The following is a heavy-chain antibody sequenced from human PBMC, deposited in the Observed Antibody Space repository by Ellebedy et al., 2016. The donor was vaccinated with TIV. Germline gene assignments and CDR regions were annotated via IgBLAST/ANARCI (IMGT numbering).Heavy chain of an antibody. CDR3: ARDLSVADMFY. V-gene: IGHV1-18*01. CDR2: ISAYNGNT. CDR1: GYTFTSYD. J-gene: IGHJ4*02. D-gene: IGHD6-19*01. Sequence: ASVKVSCXASGYTFTSYDISWVRQAPGQGLEWMGWISAYNGNTNYAQKLQGRVTMTTDTSTSTAYMELRSLRSDDTAVYYCARDLSVADMFYWGQGTLVTVSS.